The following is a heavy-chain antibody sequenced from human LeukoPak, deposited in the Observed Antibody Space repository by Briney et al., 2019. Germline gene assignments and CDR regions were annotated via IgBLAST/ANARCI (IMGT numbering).Heavy chain of an antibody. J-gene: IGHJ4*02. CDR3: ARETHDYDFWSGYRVFDY. Sequence: SVKVSCKASGGTFSSYAISWVRQAPGQGLEWMGRIIPILGIANYAQKFQGRVTITTDESTSTAYMELSSLRSEDTAVYYCARETHDYDFWSGYRVFDYWGQGTLVTVSS. D-gene: IGHD3-3*01. CDR1: GGTFSSYA. V-gene: IGHV1-69*04. CDR2: IIPILGIA.